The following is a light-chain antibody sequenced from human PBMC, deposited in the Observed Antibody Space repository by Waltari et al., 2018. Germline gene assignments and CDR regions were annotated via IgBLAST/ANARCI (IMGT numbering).Light chain of an antibody. V-gene: IGLV2-14*03. CDR3: SSYTSRSTLV. CDR2: DVS. CDR1: SSDIGAYNY. Sequence: ISCTGTSSDIGAYNYVSWYQQHPGKAPKLIIYDVSSRPSGVSNRFSGSNSGNTASLAISGLQAEDEAEYYCSSYTSRSTLVFGGGTKLTVL. J-gene: IGLJ2*01.